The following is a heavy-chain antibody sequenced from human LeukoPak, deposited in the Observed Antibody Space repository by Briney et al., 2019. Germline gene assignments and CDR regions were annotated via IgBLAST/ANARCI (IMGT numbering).Heavy chain of an antibody. J-gene: IGHJ3*02. CDR3: ARISLEQKSFDAFDI. V-gene: IGHV4-59*11. Sequence: SETLSLTCTVSGGSIVIPYGSGIRKPPGKGLSGMGYIYYSGSTNYNPSLKSRVTISVDTSKNQFSLKLSPVTAADTAVYYCARISLEQKSFDAFDIWGQGTMVTVSS. CDR2: IYYSGST. CDR1: GGSIVIPY. D-gene: IGHD1/OR15-1a*01.